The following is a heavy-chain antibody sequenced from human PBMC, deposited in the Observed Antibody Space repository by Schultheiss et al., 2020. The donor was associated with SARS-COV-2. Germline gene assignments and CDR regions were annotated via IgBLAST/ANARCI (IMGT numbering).Heavy chain of an antibody. Sequence: SETLSLTCTVSGGSISSYYWSWIRQPPGKGLEWIGEINHSGSTNYNPSLKSRVTISVDTSKNQFSLKLSSVTAADTAVYYCARIAAAGNWGVDYWGQGTLVTVSS. V-gene: IGHV4-34*01. D-gene: IGHD6-13*01. CDR1: GGSISSYY. CDR2: INHSGST. J-gene: IGHJ4*02. CDR3: ARIAAAGNWGVDY.